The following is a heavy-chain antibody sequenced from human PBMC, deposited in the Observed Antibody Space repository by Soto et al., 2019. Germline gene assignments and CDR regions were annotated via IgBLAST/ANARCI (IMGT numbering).Heavy chain of an antibody. D-gene: IGHD2-21*01. CDR3: ATTPGIQLLFNWFAS. J-gene: IGHJ5*01. CDR1: GGTFNTFNTYT. CDR2: IAPIFGRP. Sequence: QVQLVQSGAEVKKPGSSVKVSCKASGGTFNTFNTYTISWVRQAPGQGLEWMGGIAPIFGRPNYAQKFQGGVRISVDKSTNTAYMDLSSLTSEDSAVYYCATTPGIQLLFNWFASWVQGTLVTVSS. V-gene: IGHV1-69*06.